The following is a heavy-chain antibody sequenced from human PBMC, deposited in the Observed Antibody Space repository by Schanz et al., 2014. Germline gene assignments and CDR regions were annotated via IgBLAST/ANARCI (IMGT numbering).Heavy chain of an antibody. Sequence: EVQLVESGGDLVQPGGSLSLSCAASGFTFSSYAMSWVRQAPGKGLEWVSVISGSGGSTYYADSVKGRFTISRDNSKNTLYLLMNSLRAEDTAVYYCAKDYSSTWAEDAFDIWGQGTMVTVSS. CDR2: ISGSGGST. CDR3: AKDYSSTWAEDAFDI. V-gene: IGHV3-23*04. J-gene: IGHJ3*02. CDR1: GFTFSSYA. D-gene: IGHD6-13*01.